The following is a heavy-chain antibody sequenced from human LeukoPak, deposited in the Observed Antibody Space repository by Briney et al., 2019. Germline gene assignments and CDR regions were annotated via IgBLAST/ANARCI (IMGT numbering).Heavy chain of an antibody. D-gene: IGHD3-3*01. Sequence: GGSLRLSCAASGITFSNYWMHWVRQAPGKGLVWVSYISSSGSITYYADSVKGRLTISRDNAKNSLYLQMNSLRAEDTAVYYCARRDFWSGPTFDYWGQGILVTVSS. CDR2: ISSSGSIT. J-gene: IGHJ4*02. CDR3: ARRDFWSGPTFDY. CDR1: GITFSNYW. V-gene: IGHV3-11*04.